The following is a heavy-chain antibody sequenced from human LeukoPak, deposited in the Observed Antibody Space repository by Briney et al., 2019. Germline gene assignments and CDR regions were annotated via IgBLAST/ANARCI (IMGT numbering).Heavy chain of an antibody. CDR1: GYSFTSYW. Sequence: GESLRISCKGSGYSFTSYWISWVRQMPGKGLEWMGRIEPSDSYTNYSTSFQGHVTISADKSITTAYLQWSRLKASDTAKYYCARLSWKLPHYGMDVWGQGTTVTVSS. J-gene: IGHJ6*02. CDR2: IEPSDSYT. CDR3: ARLSWKLPHYGMDV. V-gene: IGHV5-10-1*01. D-gene: IGHD2-15*01.